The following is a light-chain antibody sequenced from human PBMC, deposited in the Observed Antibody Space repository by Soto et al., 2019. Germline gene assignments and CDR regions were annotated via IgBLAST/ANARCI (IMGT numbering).Light chain of an antibody. CDR3: SSYTSGSTWV. V-gene: IGLV2-14*01. CDR1: SSDVGGYNY. J-gene: IGLJ3*02. Sequence: QSALTQPASVSGSPGQSITISCTGTSSDVGGYNYVSWYQQHPGKAPKLMIYEVSDRPSGVSNRFSGSKSGNTASLTISGLQAEDEAAYYCSSYTSGSTWVFGEGTKVTVL. CDR2: EVS.